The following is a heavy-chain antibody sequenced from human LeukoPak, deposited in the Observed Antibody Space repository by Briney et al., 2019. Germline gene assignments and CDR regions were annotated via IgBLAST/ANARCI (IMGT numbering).Heavy chain of an antibody. CDR2: ISYDGSNK. Sequence: GGSLRLSCAASGFTFSNYGMHWVRQAPGKGLEWVAVISYDGSNKNYVDSVKGRFTISRDNSKNTLYLQMSSLGGEDTAVYYCAKDHLAGYSYGGYYFDYWGQGTLVTVSS. J-gene: IGHJ4*02. V-gene: IGHV3-30*18. CDR1: GFTFSNYG. D-gene: IGHD5-18*01. CDR3: AKDHLAGYSYGGYYFDY.